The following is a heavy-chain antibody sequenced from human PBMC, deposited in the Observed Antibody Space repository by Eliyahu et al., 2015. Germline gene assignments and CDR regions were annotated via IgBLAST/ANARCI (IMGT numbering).Heavy chain of an antibody. CDR2: IIGSGGRT. J-gene: IGHJ1*01. CDR1: GFTFSTYA. Sequence: EVQLVESXGGLVQPGGSLRLSXXSXGFTFSTYAXTWVRQAPGKGLEWVSGIIGSGGRTYYSDSVKGRFTISRDNSKNTLFLQMNSLRVEDTAVYYCVKDIMPGGRVAFQHWGQGTLVTVSS. D-gene: IGHD3-16*01. CDR3: VKDIMPGGRVAFQH. V-gene: IGHV3-23*04.